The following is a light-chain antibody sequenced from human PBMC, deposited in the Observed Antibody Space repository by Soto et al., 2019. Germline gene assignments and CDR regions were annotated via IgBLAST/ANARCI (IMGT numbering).Light chain of an antibody. Sequence: EIVLTQSPGTLSLSPGDRATLSCRAGQSVSSKYFAWYQQKAGQAPRLLVYGASSRATGVPERFSGSGSGTDFTLTISRLEPEDFAVYYCQQYGASVSFGPGTKVEIK. CDR3: QQYGASVS. CDR1: QSVSSKY. CDR2: GAS. V-gene: IGKV3-20*01. J-gene: IGKJ3*01.